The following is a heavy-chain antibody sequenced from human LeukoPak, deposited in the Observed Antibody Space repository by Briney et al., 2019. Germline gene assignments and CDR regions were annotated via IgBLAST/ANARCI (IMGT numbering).Heavy chain of an antibody. CDR3: ASQYSSSWTVDVSPFDY. CDR1: GYTFTSYY. Sequence: ASVKVSCKASGYTFTSYYMHWVRQAPGQGLEWMGLINPSGGSTSYAQKFQGRVTMTRDTSTSTVYMELSSLRSEDTAVYYCASQYSSSWTVDVSPFDYWGQGTLVTVSS. V-gene: IGHV1-46*01. CDR2: INPSGGST. J-gene: IGHJ4*02. D-gene: IGHD6-13*01.